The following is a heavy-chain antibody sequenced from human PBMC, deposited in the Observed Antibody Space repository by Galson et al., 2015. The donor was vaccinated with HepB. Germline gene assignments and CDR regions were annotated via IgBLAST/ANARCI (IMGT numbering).Heavy chain of an antibody. V-gene: IGHV1-18*04. Sequence: VKVSCKASGYTFTSYGISWVRQAPGQGLEWMGWISAYNGNTNYAQKLQGRVTMTTDTSTSTAYMELRSLRSDDTAVYYCARGLTKYSDGEWDFDYWGQGTLVTVSS. D-gene: IGHD1-26*01. J-gene: IGHJ4*02. CDR1: GYTFTSYG. CDR2: ISAYNGNT. CDR3: ARGLTKYSDGEWDFDY.